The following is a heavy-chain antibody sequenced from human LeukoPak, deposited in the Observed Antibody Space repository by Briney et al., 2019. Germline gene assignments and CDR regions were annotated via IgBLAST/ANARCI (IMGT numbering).Heavy chain of an antibody. D-gene: IGHD3-9*01. Sequence: QSGGSLRLSCVGSGFTFSGSAMSWVRQAPGKRLEWVSAISGTGGTTYYVDSVKGRFTVSRDNPKNTMYLQLFSLRVEDTAVYYCVKNDILKGRDHWGQGTLVTVSS. CDR2: ISGTGGTT. J-gene: IGHJ4*02. CDR3: VKNDILKGRDH. CDR1: GFTFSGSA. V-gene: IGHV3-23*01.